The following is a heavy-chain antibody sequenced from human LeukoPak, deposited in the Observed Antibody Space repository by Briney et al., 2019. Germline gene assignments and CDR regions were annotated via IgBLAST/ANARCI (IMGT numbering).Heavy chain of an antibody. J-gene: IGHJ6*03. CDR3: ARVGAARYYYYYMDV. CDR2: ISGNGGST. D-gene: IGHD2-15*01. CDR1: GFIFSSYA. V-gene: IGHV3-23*01. Sequence: PGGSLRLSCAASGFIFSSYAMSWVRQAPGKGLEWVSGISGNGGSTYYADSVRGRFTISRDNSRNTLYLQMNSLRAEDTAVYYCARVGAARYYYYYMDVWGKGTTVTVSS.